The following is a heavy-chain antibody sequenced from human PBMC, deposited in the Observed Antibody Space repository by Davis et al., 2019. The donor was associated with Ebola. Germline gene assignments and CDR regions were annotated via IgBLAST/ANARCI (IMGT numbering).Heavy chain of an antibody. CDR2: ITLNSGTT. Sequence: PGGSLRLSCATSGLTFDDYAMHWFRQAPGKGLEWVSGITLNSGTTAYPDSVKGRFTISRDNAKDSLYLQMNSLRTEDTAFYYCAKDFYGSGSYIDAWGQGTLVAVSS. V-gene: IGHV3-9*01. J-gene: IGHJ5*02. CDR3: AKDFYGSGSYIDA. D-gene: IGHD3-10*01. CDR1: GLTFDDYA.